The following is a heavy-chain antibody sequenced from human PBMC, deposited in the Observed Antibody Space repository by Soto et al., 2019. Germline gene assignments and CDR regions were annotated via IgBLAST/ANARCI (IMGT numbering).Heavy chain of an antibody. CDR1: GYRFTSYW. Sequence: PGESLQISCKGSGYRFTSYWIGWVRQMPGKGLEWMGMIYPGDSDTRYSPSFQGQVTISADQSISTAYLQWSSLKASDTAIYYCARQGSQTGKFYYYGLDVWGQGTTVTVSS. CDR3: ARQGSQTGKFYYYGLDV. D-gene: IGHD3-10*01. J-gene: IGHJ6*02. CDR2: IYPGDSDT. V-gene: IGHV5-51*01.